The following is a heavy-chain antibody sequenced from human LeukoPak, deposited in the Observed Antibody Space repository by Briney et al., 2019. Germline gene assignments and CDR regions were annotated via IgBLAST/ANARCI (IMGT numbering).Heavy chain of an antibody. Sequence: GASVKVSCKASGGTFSSYAISWVRQAPGQGLEWMGGIIPIFGTANHAQKFQGRVTITADESTSTAYMELSSLRSEDTAVYYCARVVVGNSSGWYVQSYYYYGMDVWGQGTTVTVSS. V-gene: IGHV1-69*01. CDR1: GGTFSSYA. CDR3: ARVVVGNSSGWYVQSYYYYGMDV. D-gene: IGHD6-19*01. CDR2: IIPIFGTA. J-gene: IGHJ6*02.